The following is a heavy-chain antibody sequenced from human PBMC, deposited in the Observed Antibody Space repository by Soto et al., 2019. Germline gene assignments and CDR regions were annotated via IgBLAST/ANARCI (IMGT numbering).Heavy chain of an antibody. CDR1: GYTFTSYD. Sequence: ASVKVSCKASGYTFTSYDFNWVRQATGQGLEWMGWMNPDSGHTGYAQKFQGRVTMTRNTSTNTVYMELNSLRSEDTAVYYCARVYPSDTRYGYVGNNWFDPWGQGTLVTVSS. J-gene: IGHJ5*02. V-gene: IGHV1-8*01. CDR2: MNPDSGHT. CDR3: ARVYPSDTRYGYVGNNWFDP. D-gene: IGHD5-18*01.